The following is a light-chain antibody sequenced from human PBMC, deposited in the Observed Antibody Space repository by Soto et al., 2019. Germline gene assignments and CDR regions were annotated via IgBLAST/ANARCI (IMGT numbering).Light chain of an antibody. CDR3: SSYTSSTTPYV. V-gene: IGLV2-14*03. CDR2: DVS. Sequence: QSALTQRASVSGSPGQSITISCTGTSSDVGGYNYVSWYQQHPGKAPKLMIYDVSNRPSGVSNRFSGSKSGNTASLTISGLQADDEADYYCSSYTSSTTPYVFGTGTKVTVL. J-gene: IGLJ1*01. CDR1: SSDVGGYNY.